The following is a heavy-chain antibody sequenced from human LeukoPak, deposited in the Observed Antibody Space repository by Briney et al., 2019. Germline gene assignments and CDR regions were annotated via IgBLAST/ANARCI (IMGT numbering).Heavy chain of an antibody. D-gene: IGHD5-24*01. CDR2: IIPIFGIA. V-gene: IGHV1-69*04. Sequence: SVKVSCKASGGTFSSYAISWVRQAPGQGLEWMGRIIPIFGIANYAQKFQGRVTITADKSTSTAYMELSSLRSEDTAVYYCASFRESRDGYNSYPDYWGQGTLVTVSS. CDR3: ASFRESRDGYNSYPDY. CDR1: GGTFSSYA. J-gene: IGHJ4*02.